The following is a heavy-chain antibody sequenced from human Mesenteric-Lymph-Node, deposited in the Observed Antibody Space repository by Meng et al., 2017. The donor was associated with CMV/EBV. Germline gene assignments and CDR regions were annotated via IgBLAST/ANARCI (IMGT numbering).Heavy chain of an antibody. CDR3: ARIGYSYGYVF. CDR1: GFTFSDYY. CDR2: ISSSGSTI. V-gene: IGHV3-11*01. Sequence: GESLKISCAASGFTFSDYYMSWIRQAPGKGLEWVSYISSSGSTIYYADSVKGRFTISRDNAKNSLYLQMNSLRAEDTAVYYCARIGYSYGYVFWGQGTLVTVSS. D-gene: IGHD5-18*01. J-gene: IGHJ4*02.